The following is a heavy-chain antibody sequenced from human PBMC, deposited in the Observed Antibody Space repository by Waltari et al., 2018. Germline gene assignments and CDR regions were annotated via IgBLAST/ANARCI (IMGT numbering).Heavy chain of an antibody. V-gene: IGHV3-30-3*01. J-gene: IGHJ4*02. CDR1: GFNFRSYA. CDR2: ISYGGTNE. CDR3: VRGGGAY. D-gene: IGHD3-16*01. Sequence: QVQLVESGGGVVQPGRSRRLSCEASGFNFRSYAMYWIRQAPGKGLEGVAGISYGGTNEYYADSVRGRFIISSDQSKSTLYLQMDSLRVEDTAVYYCVRGGGAYWGQGTLVIVSS.